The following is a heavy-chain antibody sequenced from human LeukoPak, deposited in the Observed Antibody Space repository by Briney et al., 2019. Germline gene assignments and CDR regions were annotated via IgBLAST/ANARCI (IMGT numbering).Heavy chain of an antibody. D-gene: IGHD1-26*01. V-gene: IGHV3-21*01. CDR1: GFTFSSYS. CDR2: ISSSSSYI. J-gene: IGHJ4*02. CDR3: ARDLVVSRSVGAGEKIDH. Sequence: GGSLRLSCAASGFTFSSYSMNWVRQAPGKGLEWVSSISSSSSYIFNADSVKGRFTISRDNAKNSLYLQMNSLRAEDTAVYYCARDLVVSRSVGAGEKIDHWGQGTLVTVSS.